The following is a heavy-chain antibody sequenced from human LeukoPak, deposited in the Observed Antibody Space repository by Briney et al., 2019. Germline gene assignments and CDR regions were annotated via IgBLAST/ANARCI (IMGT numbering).Heavy chain of an antibody. J-gene: IGHJ6*02. D-gene: IGHD5-12*01. CDR1: GFTFSDYY. V-gene: IGHV3-11*04. Sequence: GGSLRLSCAASGFTFSDYYMSWIRQAPGKGLEWVSYISSSGSTIYYADSVKGRFTISRDNAKNSLYLQMNSLRAEDTAVYYCAKAMVATPYGMDVWGQGTTVTVSS. CDR3: AKAMVATPYGMDV. CDR2: ISSSGSTI.